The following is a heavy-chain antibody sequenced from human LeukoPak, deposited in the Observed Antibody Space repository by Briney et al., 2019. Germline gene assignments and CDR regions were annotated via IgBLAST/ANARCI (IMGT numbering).Heavy chain of an antibody. V-gene: IGHV4-59*12. J-gene: IGHJ4*02. CDR3: ARDKGGLGELSEKFDY. CDR2: ILYFGNT. Sequence: SETLSLTCTVSGGSISDYYWSWIRQPPGKGLEWMGNILYFGNTKYNPSLRSRITMSADTSNNLFSLKLSSVTAADTAVYYCARDKGGLGELSEKFDYWGQGTLVTVSS. CDR1: GGSISDYY. D-gene: IGHD3-16*02.